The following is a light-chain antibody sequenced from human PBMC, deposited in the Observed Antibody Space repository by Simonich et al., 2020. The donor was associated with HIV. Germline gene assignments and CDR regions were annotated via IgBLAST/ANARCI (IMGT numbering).Light chain of an antibody. CDR2: AAS. CDR1: QRISSY. CDR3: QQFNSYPVT. J-gene: IGKJ3*01. V-gene: IGKV1-39*01. Sequence: IQMTQSPSSLSASVGNRVTIACRASQRISSYLNWYQQKPGKAPKLLIYAASSLQSGVPSRFRGSGSGTEFTLTISSLQPEDFATYYCQQFNSYPVTFGPGTKVDIK.